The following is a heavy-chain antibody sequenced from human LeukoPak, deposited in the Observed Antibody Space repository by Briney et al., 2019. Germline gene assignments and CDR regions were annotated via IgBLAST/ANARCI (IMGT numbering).Heavy chain of an antibody. CDR1: GFTVSSNY. Sequence: GGSLRLSCAPSGFTVSSNYMSWVRQAPGKGLEWVSVIYSGGDTFYADSVKGRFTISRDNSKNTLYLQMNSLRAEDTAVYYCAAKVELXSNGPYFNSWGQGTLVTVSS. CDR3: AAKVELXSNGPYFNS. V-gene: IGHV3-53*01. J-gene: IGHJ4*02. CDR2: IYSGGDT. D-gene: IGHD1-7*01.